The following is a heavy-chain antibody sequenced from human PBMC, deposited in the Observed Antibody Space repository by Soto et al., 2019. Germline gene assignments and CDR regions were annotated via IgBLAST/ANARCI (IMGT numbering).Heavy chain of an antibody. Sequence: EVQLLESGGGLVQPGGSLRLSCAASGFTFSSYAMSWVRQAPGKGREGVSAISGSVGSTYYADAVKGRFTISRDNSKNTLYLQMNSLRAEDTAVYYCAKGDIVVVPAAMGHNWFDPWGQGTLVTVSS. J-gene: IGHJ5*02. V-gene: IGHV3-23*01. CDR2: ISGSVGST. D-gene: IGHD2-2*01. CDR1: GFTFSSYA. CDR3: AKGDIVVVPAAMGHNWFDP.